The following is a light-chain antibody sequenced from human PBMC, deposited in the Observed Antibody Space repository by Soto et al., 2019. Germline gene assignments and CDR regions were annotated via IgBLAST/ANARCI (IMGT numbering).Light chain of an antibody. V-gene: IGKV3-20*01. J-gene: IGKJ1*01. CDR3: QQYGSSLRT. CDR1: HSVSSSY. Sequence: EIVLTQSPGTLSLSPGERATLSCRASHSVSSSYLAWYQQKPGQGPRLLIFGASTRAIGIPARFSGSGSGTDFTLTISRLEPEDFAVYYCQQYGSSLRTFGQGTKVDVK. CDR2: GAS.